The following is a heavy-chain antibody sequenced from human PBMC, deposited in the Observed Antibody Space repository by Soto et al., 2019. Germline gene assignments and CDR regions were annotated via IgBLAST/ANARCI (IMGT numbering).Heavy chain of an antibody. V-gene: IGHV4-39*01. CDR2: IYYSGST. D-gene: IGHD3-10*01. CDR1: GGSLSSSSYY. CDR3: ARHWRYYGSGSYYNYGMDV. Sequence: SETLSLTCTVSGGSLSSSSYYWGWIRQPPGKGLEWIGSIYYSGSTYYNPSLKSRVTISVDTSKNQFSLKLSSVTAADTAVYYCARHWRYYGSGSYYNYGMDVWGQGTTVTVSS. J-gene: IGHJ6*02.